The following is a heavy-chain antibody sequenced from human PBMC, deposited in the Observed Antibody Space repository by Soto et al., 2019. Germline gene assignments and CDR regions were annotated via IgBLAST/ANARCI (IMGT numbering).Heavy chain of an antibody. CDR1: GYSIRSGYY. V-gene: IGHV4-38-2*02. D-gene: IGHD1-7*01. Sequence: SETLSLTCAVSGYSIRSGYYWGWIRQAPGKGLEWIGSIYRSGKTYYSPSLQSRVTISVDTSKNQFSLKLSSVTAADTAVYFCARDELLYYFDFWGRGTLVT. CDR3: ARDELLYYFDF. J-gene: IGHJ4*02. CDR2: IYRSGKT.